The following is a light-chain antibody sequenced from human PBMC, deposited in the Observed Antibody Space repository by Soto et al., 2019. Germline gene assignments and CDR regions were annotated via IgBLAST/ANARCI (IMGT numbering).Light chain of an antibody. Sequence: DIQMTQSPSSLSASVEDRVIITCRASQSISNHLNWYQQKPGKAPKLLIFAASSLQSGVPSRFSGSRSGPDFTLTISSLQPEDFATYYCQKSYSTLGITVGQGTRLEI. CDR2: AAS. V-gene: IGKV1-39*01. CDR3: QKSYSTLGIT. CDR1: QSISNH. J-gene: IGKJ5*01.